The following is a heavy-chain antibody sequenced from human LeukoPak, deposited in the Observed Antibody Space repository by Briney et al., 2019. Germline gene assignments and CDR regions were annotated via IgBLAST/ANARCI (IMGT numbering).Heavy chain of an antibody. V-gene: IGHV4-31*03. CDR1: GGSISSGGYY. CDR2: IYYSGST. CDR3: ARDRTMIVVWDAFDI. D-gene: IGHD3-22*01. Sequence: SETLSLTCTVSGGSISSGGYYWSWIRQHPGKGLEWIGYIYYSGSTYYNPSLKSRVTISVDTSKNQFPLKLSSVTAADTAVYYCARDRTMIVVWDAFDIWGQGTMVTVSS. J-gene: IGHJ3*02.